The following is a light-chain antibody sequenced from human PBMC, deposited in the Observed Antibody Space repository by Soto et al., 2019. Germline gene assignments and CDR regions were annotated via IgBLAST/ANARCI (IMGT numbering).Light chain of an antibody. Sequence: EIVMTQSPATLSVSPGERATLSCRASQSVSSNLAWYQQKPGQAPRLLIYGASTRATGIPARFSGSRSGTEFTLNISSLQSEDFAVYYCQQYNNWPLYTFGKGTKLEIK. CDR2: GAS. V-gene: IGKV3-15*01. J-gene: IGKJ2*01. CDR3: QQYNNWPLYT. CDR1: QSVSSN.